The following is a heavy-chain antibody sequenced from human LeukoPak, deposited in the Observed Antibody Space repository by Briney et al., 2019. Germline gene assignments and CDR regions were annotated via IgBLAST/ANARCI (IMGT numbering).Heavy chain of an antibody. J-gene: IGHJ4*02. Sequence: KSGGSLRLSCAASGFTFSSYDMNWVRQAPGKGLEWVSSISRSSGYIYYADSVKGRFTISRDNAKNSLYLQMNSLRGEDTAVYYCARDLWFGELFDYWGQGTLVTVSS. V-gene: IGHV3-21*01. CDR1: GFTFSSYD. D-gene: IGHD3-10*01. CDR2: ISRSSGYI. CDR3: ARDLWFGELFDY.